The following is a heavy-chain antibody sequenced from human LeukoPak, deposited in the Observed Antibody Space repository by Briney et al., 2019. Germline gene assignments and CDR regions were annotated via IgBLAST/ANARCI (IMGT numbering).Heavy chain of an antibody. Sequence: GESLKISCKGSGYTFSSYWIGWVRQMPGKGLEWMGIIYPDDSDTRYSPSFQGQVTISVDKSISTAYLQWGSLKASDTAMYYCARLAYCSNDVCYSNYYYSMDVWGKGTTVTVSS. CDR3: ARLAYCSNDVCYSNYYYSMDV. CDR2: IYPDDSDT. V-gene: IGHV5-51*01. CDR1: GYTFSSYW. J-gene: IGHJ6*03. D-gene: IGHD2-8*01.